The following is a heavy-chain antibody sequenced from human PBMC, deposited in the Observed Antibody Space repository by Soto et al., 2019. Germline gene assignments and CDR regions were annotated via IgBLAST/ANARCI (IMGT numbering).Heavy chain of an antibody. Sequence: LTWEASGYTLSVDYVGWGRKTPGQGLEWLGIINPSGGYTYYADSVKGRFTISRDNSKNTLYLQMNSLRAEDTAVYYCAKDPRIGIAVAGVFDYWGQGTLVTVSS. CDR2: INPSGGYT. CDR3: AKDPRIGIAVAGVFDY. J-gene: IGHJ4*02. CDR1: GYTLSVDY. D-gene: IGHD6-19*01. V-gene: IGHV3-23*01.